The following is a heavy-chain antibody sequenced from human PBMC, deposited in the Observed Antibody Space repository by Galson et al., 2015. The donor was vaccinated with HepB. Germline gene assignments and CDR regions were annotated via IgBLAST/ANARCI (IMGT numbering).Heavy chain of an antibody. Sequence: SLRLSCAASGFTFSSYGIHWVRQAPGKGLEWVAVIWYDGSNKYYADSVKGRFTISRDNSKNTLYMQMNFLRAEDTAVYYCARDGAPRETCSSASCLYYYYMDVWGKGTTVTVSS. CDR2: IWYDGSNK. CDR3: ARDGAPRETCSSASCLYYYYMDV. J-gene: IGHJ6*03. D-gene: IGHD2-2*01. V-gene: IGHV3-33*01. CDR1: GFTFSSYG.